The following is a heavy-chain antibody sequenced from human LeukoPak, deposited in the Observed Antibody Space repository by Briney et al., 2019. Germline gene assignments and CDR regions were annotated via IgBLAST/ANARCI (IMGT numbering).Heavy chain of an antibody. D-gene: IGHD2-21*02. J-gene: IGHJ6*02. CDR2: ISSSGSTI. CDR3: ARDPLAYCGGDCSRPSYYYYYGMDV. CDR1: GFTFSDYY. Sequence: GGSLRLSCAASGFTFSDYYMSWIRQAPGKGLEWVSSISSSGSTIYYADSAKGRFTISRDNAKNSLYLQMNSLRAEDTAVNYCARDPLAYCGGDCSRPSYYYYYGMDVWGQGTTVTVSS. V-gene: IGHV3-11*01.